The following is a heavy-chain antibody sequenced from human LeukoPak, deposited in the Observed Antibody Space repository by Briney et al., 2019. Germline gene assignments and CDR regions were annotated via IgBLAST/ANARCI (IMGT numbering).Heavy chain of an antibody. D-gene: IGHD6-19*01. J-gene: IGHJ4*02. Sequence: PGGSLRLSCTASGFPFSNDPMNWVRQAPGKGLEWLSNIRSRDTGVSYVDSVRGRFTISRDDAKNSLFLQMNSLRAEDTAVYYCARGQWLVSPEDYWGQGTLVTVSS. CDR2: IRSRDTGV. CDR1: GFPFSNDP. CDR3: ARGQWLVSPEDY. V-gene: IGHV3-48*01.